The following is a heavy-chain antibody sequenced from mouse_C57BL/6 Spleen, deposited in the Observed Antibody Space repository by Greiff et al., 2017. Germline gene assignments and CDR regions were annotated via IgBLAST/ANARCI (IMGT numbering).Heavy chain of an antibody. CDR3: ARTLIYYAMDY. CDR2: INPSTGGT. J-gene: IGHJ4*01. CDR1: GYSFTGYY. Sequence: VQLKESGPELVKPGASVKISCKASGYSFTGYYMNWVKQSPEKSLEWIGEINPSTGGTTYNQKFKAKATLTVDKSSSTAYMQLKSLTSEDSAVYYCARTLIYYAMDYWGQGTSVTVSS. V-gene: IGHV1-42*01.